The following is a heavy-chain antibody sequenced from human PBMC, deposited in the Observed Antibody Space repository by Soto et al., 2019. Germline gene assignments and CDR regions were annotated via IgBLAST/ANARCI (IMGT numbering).Heavy chain of an antibody. V-gene: IGHV4-4*02. J-gene: IGHJ4*02. Sequence: QVQLQESGPGLVKPSGTLSLTCAVSGGSISSSNWWSWVHQPPGKGLEWIGEIYHSGSTNYNPSLKSRVTISVDTSKNQFSLKLSFVTAADTAVYYCARYCISTSCYPYYFDYWGQGTLVTVSS. CDR1: GGSISSSNW. CDR3: ARYCISTSCYPYYFDY. CDR2: IYHSGST. D-gene: IGHD2-2*01.